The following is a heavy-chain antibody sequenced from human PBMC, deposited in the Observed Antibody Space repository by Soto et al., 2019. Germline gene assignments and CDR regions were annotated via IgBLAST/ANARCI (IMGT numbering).Heavy chain of an antibody. CDR2: IHSDGSST. Sequence: QPGGSLRLSCAASGFTVSYYWMHWVRQAPGKGLVWVSRIHSDGSSTTYADFVKGRFIISRDNARNTVDLQMNSVRVEDTAVYYCARGDHGAFDLWGQGTVVTV. CDR1: GFTVSYYW. J-gene: IGHJ3*01. V-gene: IGHV3-74*01. CDR3: ARGDHGAFDL.